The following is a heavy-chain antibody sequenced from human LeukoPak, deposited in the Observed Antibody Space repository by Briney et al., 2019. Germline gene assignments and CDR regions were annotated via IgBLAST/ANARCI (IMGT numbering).Heavy chain of an antibody. J-gene: IGHJ4*02. V-gene: IGHV4-31*03. CDR3: ARGDFYDSSGYYYAY. D-gene: IGHD3-22*01. CDR1: GGSISSAGYY. CDR2: IYYSGNT. Sequence: PSQTLSLTCTVSGGSISSAGYYWNWIRQHPGKGLEWIGYIYYSGNTYYNPSLKSRVTISVDRSKNQFSLKLSSVTAADTAVYYCARGDFYDSSGYYYAYWGQGTLVTVSS.